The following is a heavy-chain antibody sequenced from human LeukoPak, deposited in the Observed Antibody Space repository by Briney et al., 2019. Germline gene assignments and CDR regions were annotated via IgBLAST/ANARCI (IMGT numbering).Heavy chain of an antibody. Sequence: ASVKVSCKASGGTFSSYAISWVRQAPGQGLEWMGGIIPIFGTANYAQKFQGRVTITTDESTSTAYMELSSLRSEDTAVYYCARHSDEMATITWFDYWGQGTLVTVSS. CDR1: GGTFSSYA. D-gene: IGHD5-24*01. V-gene: IGHV1-69*05. J-gene: IGHJ4*02. CDR2: IIPIFGTA. CDR3: ARHSDEMATITWFDY.